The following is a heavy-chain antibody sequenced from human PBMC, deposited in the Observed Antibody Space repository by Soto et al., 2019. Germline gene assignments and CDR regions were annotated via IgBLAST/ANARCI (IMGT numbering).Heavy chain of an antibody. CDR2: IDPSDSYT. Sequence: PGESLKISCQGSGYTFTGHWISWVRQMPGKGLEWMGRIDPSDSYTDYSPTVQGHVTMSADKSINTAYLQWSSLQASDTAVYYCKRNTGYHSSIDYWGQGTLVTVSS. CDR1: GYTFTGHW. J-gene: IGHJ4*02. V-gene: IGHV5-10-1*01. D-gene: IGHD5-12*01. CDR3: KRNTGYHSSIDY.